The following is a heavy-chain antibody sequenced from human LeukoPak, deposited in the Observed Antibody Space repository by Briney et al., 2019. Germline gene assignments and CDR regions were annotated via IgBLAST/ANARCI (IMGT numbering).Heavy chain of an antibody. CDR2: ISGSTI. J-gene: IGHJ4*02. CDR1: GFTFSSYA. V-gene: IGHV3-48*03. D-gene: IGHD4-11*01. Sequence: PGGSLRLSRAASGFTFSSYAMSWVRQPPGKGLEWVSHISGSTIYYADSVKGRFTISRDNAKNSLYLQMNSLRAEDTAVYYCARDIAYRASFDYWGQGTLVTVSS. CDR3: ARDIAYRASFDY.